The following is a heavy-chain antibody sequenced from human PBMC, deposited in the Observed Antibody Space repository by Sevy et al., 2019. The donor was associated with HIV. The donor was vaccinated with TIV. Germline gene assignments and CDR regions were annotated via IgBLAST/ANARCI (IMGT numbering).Heavy chain of an antibody. Sequence: SETLSLTCAVYGGSFSGYYWSWIRQPPGKGLEWIGEINHSGSTNYNPSLKSRVTISVDTSKNQFSLKLSSVTAADTAVYYCARPQYCSSTSCYPPNYYYYGMDVWGQGTTVTVSS. CDR3: ARPQYCSSTSCYPPNYYYYGMDV. CDR2: INHSGST. CDR1: GGSFSGYY. V-gene: IGHV4-34*01. J-gene: IGHJ6*02. D-gene: IGHD2-2*01.